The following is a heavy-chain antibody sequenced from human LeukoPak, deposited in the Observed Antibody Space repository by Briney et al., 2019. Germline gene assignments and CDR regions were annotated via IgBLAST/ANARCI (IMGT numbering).Heavy chain of an antibody. CDR1: GYTFTSYY. CDR3: ARALGYSSSWYSFWFDP. J-gene: IGHJ5*02. V-gene: IGHV1-46*01. D-gene: IGHD6-13*01. Sequence: ASVKVSCKASGYTFTSYYMHWVRQAPGQGLERMGIINPSGGSTSYAQKFQGRVTMTRDTSTSTVYMELSSLRFEDTAVYYCARALGYSSSWYSFWFDPWGQGTLVTVSS. CDR2: INPSGGST.